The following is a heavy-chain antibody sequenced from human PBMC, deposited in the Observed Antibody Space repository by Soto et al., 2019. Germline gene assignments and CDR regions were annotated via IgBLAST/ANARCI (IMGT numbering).Heavy chain of an antibody. CDR2: INHSGST. Sequence: SETLSLTCAVYGGSFSGYYWSWIRQPPGKGLEWIGEINHSGSTNYNPSLKSRVTISVDTSKNQFSLKLSSVTAADTAVYYCARDPVLRFLEWSRYYYYYYGMDVWGQGTTVTVSS. CDR3: ARDPVLRFLEWSRYYYYYYGMDV. CDR1: GGSFSGYY. J-gene: IGHJ6*02. D-gene: IGHD3-3*01. V-gene: IGHV4-34*01.